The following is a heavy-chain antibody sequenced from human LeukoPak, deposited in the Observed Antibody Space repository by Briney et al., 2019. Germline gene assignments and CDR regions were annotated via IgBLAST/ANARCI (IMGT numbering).Heavy chain of an antibody. CDR1: GYTFTGHY. J-gene: IGHJ4*02. V-gene: IGHV1-2*02. CDR2: INPNSGDS. CDR3: ARDYYADY. Sequence: DSVKVSCKASGYTFTGHYMHWVRQAPGQGLEWMGWINPNSGDSNYAQKFQGRVTMTSDTSISTAYMDLSRLTSDDTAVYYCARDYYADYWGQGTPVTVSS. D-gene: IGHD3-10*01.